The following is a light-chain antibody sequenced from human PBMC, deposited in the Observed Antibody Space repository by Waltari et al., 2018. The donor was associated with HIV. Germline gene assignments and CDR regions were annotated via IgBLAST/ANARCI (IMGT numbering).Light chain of an antibody. CDR2: DNN. CDR1: SSKIGNNY. Sequence: SALTQPPAVSAAPGQTVTHFCYRSSSKIGNNYVSAYQQLPGPAPKLLIYDNNKRPSGIPDRFSGSKSGTSATLGITGLQTGDEADYFCATWDSSLSAGVFGGGTKLTVL. J-gene: IGLJ2*01. V-gene: IGLV1-51*01. CDR3: ATWDSSLSAGV.